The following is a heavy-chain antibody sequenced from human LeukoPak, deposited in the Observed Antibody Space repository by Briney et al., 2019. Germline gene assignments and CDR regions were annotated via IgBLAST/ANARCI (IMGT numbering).Heavy chain of an antibody. V-gene: IGHV3-7*01. Sequence: GGSLRLSCAASGFTFSTNWMSWVRQAPGKGLEGVANIKQDGSEKNYVDSVKGRFTISRDNAKSSLYLQMNSLRVEDTAVYYCAKAGNGFGYWGQGGLVTVSS. CDR1: GFTFSTNW. J-gene: IGHJ4*02. D-gene: IGHD2-8*01. CDR2: IKQDGSEK. CDR3: AKAGNGFGY.